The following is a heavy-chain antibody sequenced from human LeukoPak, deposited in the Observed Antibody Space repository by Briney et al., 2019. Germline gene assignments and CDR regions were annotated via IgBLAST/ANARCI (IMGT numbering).Heavy chain of an antibody. CDR3: ARGGPTYYYDSSGKDY. Sequence: GGSLRLSCAASGFTFSSYWMHWVRQAPGKGLVWVSRINSDGSSTSYADSVKGRFTISRDNAKNTLYLQMNSLRAEDTAVYYCARGGPTYYYDSSGKDYWGQGTLVTVSS. J-gene: IGHJ4*02. CDR2: INSDGSST. D-gene: IGHD3-22*01. CDR1: GFTFSSYW. V-gene: IGHV3-74*01.